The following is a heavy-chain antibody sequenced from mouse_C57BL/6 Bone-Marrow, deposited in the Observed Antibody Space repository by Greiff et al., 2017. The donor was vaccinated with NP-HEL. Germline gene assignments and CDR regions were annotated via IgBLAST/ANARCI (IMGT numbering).Heavy chain of an antibody. Sequence: DVHLVESGGGLVQPGGSMKLSCVASGFTFSNYWMNWVRQSPEKGLEWVAQIRLKSDNYATHYAESVKGRFTISRDDSKSSVYLQMNNLRAEDTGIYYCTTGNYAMDYWGQGTSVTVSS. J-gene: IGHJ4*01. V-gene: IGHV6-3*01. CDR2: IRLKSDNYAT. CDR1: GFTFSNYW. CDR3: TTGNYAMDY.